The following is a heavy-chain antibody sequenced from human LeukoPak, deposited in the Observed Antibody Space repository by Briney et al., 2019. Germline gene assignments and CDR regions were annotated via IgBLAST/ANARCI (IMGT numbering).Heavy chain of an antibody. Sequence: ASVKVSCKASGGTFSSYAISWVRQAPGQGLEWMGRIIPIFGTANYAQKFQGRVTITTDESTSTAYMELSSLRSEATAVYYCARVRGGSYFNGGYFDYWGQGTLVTVSS. CDR3: ARVRGGSYFNGGYFDY. CDR1: GGTFSSYA. CDR2: IIPIFGTA. J-gene: IGHJ4*02. V-gene: IGHV1-69*05. D-gene: IGHD1-26*01.